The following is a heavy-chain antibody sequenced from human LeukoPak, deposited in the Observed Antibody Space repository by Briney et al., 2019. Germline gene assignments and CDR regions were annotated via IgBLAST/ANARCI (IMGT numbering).Heavy chain of an antibody. CDR1: GFTFSSYS. Sequence: GGSLRLSCAASGFTFSSYSMNWGRQAPGKGLGLVSSISSSSSYIYDADSVKGRFTISRDNAKNSLYLQMNSLRAEDTAVYYCARDREDAFDIWGQGTMVTVSS. J-gene: IGHJ3*02. CDR3: ARDREDAFDI. D-gene: IGHD1-26*01. CDR2: ISSSSSYI. V-gene: IGHV3-21*01.